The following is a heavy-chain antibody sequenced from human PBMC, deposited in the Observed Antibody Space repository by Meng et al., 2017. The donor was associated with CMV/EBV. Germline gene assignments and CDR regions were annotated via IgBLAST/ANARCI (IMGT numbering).Heavy chain of an antibody. D-gene: IGHD2-15*01. CDR3: ARDDCSGGSCYGY. Sequence: SETLSLTCTVSGGSVSSGSYYWSWIRQPPGKGLEWIGYIYYSGSTNYNPSLKSRVTISVDTSKNQFSLKLSSVTAADTAVNYCARDDCSGGSCYGYWGQGTLVTVSS. V-gene: IGHV4-61*01. CDR2: IYYSGST. J-gene: IGHJ4*02. CDR1: GGSVSSGSYY.